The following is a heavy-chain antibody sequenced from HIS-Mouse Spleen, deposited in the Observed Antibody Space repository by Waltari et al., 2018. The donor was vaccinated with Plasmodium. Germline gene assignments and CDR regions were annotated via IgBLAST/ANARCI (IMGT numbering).Heavy chain of an antibody. CDR1: GVTFSSYS. D-gene: IGHD6-13*01. Sequence: EVQLVESGGGLVKPGGSLRLSGAASGVTFSSYSMNWVRQAPGKGLEWVSSISSSSSYIYYADSVKGRFTISRDNAKNSLYLQMNSLRAEDTAVYYCARESSSSWYFDYWGQGTLVTVSS. V-gene: IGHV3-21*01. CDR2: ISSSSSYI. J-gene: IGHJ4*02. CDR3: ARESSSSWYFDY.